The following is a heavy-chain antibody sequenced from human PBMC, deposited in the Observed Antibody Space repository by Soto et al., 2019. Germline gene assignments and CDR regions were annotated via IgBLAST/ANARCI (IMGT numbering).Heavy chain of an antibody. V-gene: IGHV4-59*01. Sequence: LSLTCTVSGGSIISYYWSWIRQPPGKGLELIGYIYYSGSTNYNPSLKSRVTISVDTSKNQFSLKLSSVTAADTAVYYCARYSATQDYFDYWGQGTLVTVSS. CDR3: ARYSATQDYFDY. D-gene: IGHD6-13*01. J-gene: IGHJ4*02. CDR1: GGSIISYY. CDR2: IYYSGST.